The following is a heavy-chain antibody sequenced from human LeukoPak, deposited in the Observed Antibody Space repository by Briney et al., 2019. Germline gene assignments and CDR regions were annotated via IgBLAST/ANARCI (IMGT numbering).Heavy chain of an antibody. CDR1: GLTFRSSA. CDR3: ARALWVGGYFDY. J-gene: IGHJ4*02. Sequence: GGSLRLSCAASGLTFRSSAMHWVRQAPGKGLQWVALLSYDGSTEYHADSVKGRFTNSRDTSKNTLYLQMNSLRAEDTAVYYCARALWVGGYFDYWGQGTRVTVSS. D-gene: IGHD3-10*01. V-gene: IGHV3-30*04. CDR2: LSYDGSTE.